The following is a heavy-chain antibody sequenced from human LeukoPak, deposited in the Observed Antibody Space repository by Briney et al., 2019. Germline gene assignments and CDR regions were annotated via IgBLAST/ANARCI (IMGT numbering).Heavy chain of an antibody. CDR2: ISSSSSDI. V-gene: IGHV3-21*01. CDR3: ARGYCSGGSCYWAFDL. Sequence: GGSLRLSCAASGFTFSHYRMNWVRQAPGKGLEWVSSISSSSSDIYCADSVRGRFTISRDNAKNSLYLQMNSLRADDTAVFYCARGYCSGGSCYWAFDLWGQGTMVTVSS. J-gene: IGHJ3*01. CDR1: GFTFSHYR. D-gene: IGHD2-15*01.